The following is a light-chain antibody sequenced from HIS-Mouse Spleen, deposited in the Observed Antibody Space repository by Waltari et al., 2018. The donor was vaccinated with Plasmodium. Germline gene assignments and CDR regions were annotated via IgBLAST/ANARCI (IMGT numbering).Light chain of an antibody. V-gene: IGLV2-23*01. CDR1: SSHVGSSNL. J-gene: IGLJ1*01. CDR3: CSYAGSSTYV. CDR2: EGS. Sequence: QSALTQPASVSGSPGQSITISCTGTSSHVGSSNLFSWYQQHPGKAPKLMIYEGSKRPSGVSNRFSGSKSGNTASLTISGLQAEDEADYYCCSYAGSSTYVFGTGTKVTVL.